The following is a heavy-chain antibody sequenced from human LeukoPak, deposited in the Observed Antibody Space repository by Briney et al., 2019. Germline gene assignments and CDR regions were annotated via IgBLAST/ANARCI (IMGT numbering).Heavy chain of an antibody. D-gene: IGHD5-12*01. CDR3: AKIRKATENDY. CDR2: ISGGGGGTT. V-gene: IGHV3-23*01. CDR1: GFTFSSYA. J-gene: IGHJ4*02. Sequence: GGSLRLSCAASGFTFSSYAMHWVRRAPGKGLEWVSAISGGGGGTTYYADSVKGRFTVSRDNSKNTLYLQMNSLRAEDTAVYYCAKIRKATENDYWGQGTLVTVSS.